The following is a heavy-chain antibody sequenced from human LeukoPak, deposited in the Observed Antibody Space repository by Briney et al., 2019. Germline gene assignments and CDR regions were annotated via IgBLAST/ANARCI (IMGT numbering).Heavy chain of an antibody. Sequence: PSETLSLTCTVSGYSISSGYYWGWIRQPPGKGLEWIGSIYHSGSTYYNPSLKSRVTISVDTSKNQFSLKLSSVTAADTAVYYCARDWGIAGAGTNYWGQGTLVTVSS. CDR3: ARDWGIAGAGTNY. CDR1: GYSISSGYY. D-gene: IGHD6-13*01. V-gene: IGHV4-38-2*02. J-gene: IGHJ4*02. CDR2: IYHSGST.